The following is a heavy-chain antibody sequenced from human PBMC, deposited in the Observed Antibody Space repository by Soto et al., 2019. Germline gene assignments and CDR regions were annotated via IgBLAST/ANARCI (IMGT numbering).Heavy chain of an antibody. CDR1: GYSSISYC. Sequence: GELLRIWYKVFGYSSISYCIAWVRQKPGKGLESMGIIYPGDSDTRYSPSFHGHVTISADESTNTAYLQWSSLKPSDTAIYYCARRRRIVSGMDVWGQGTTVTVPS. CDR2: IYPGDSDT. CDR3: ARRRRIVSGMDV. V-gene: IGHV5-51*01. J-gene: IGHJ6*02. D-gene: IGHD1-26*01.